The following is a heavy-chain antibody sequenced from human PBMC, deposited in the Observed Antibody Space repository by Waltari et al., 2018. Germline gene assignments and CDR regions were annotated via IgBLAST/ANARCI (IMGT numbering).Heavy chain of an antibody. V-gene: IGHV5-51*01. CDR3: ARHEDCSSTSCDGDWFDP. CDR2: IYPGDSDT. D-gene: IGHD2-2*01. Sequence: EVQLVQSGAEVKKPGESLKISCKGSGYSFTNYWIGWVRQMPGKGLEWMGLIYPGDSDTRYSPSFQGQVTISADKSISTAYLQWSSLKASDTAMYYCARHEDCSSTSCDGDWFDPWGQGTLVTVSS. J-gene: IGHJ5*02. CDR1: GYSFTNYW.